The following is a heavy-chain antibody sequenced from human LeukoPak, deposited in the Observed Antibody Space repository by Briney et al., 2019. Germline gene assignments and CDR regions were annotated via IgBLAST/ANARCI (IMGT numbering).Heavy chain of an antibody. CDR3: ARDVPFWSGYYNDY. J-gene: IGHJ4*02. V-gene: IGHV4-4*07. CDR2: IYTSGST. CDR1: GGSISDNY. Sequence: SETLSLTCTVSGGSISDNYWSWIRQPAGKGLEWIGRIYTSGSTNYNPSLKSRVTMSVDTSKNQFSLKLSSVTAADTAVYYCARDVPFWSGYYNDYWGQGTLVTVSS. D-gene: IGHD3-3*01.